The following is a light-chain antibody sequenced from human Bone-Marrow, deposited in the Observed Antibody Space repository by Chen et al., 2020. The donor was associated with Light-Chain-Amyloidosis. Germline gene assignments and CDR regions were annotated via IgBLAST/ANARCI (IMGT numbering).Light chain of an antibody. V-gene: IGKV3-20*01. J-gene: IGKJ1*01. CDR3: QQYGSSPQT. Sequence: EIVLTQSPGTLSLSPGERATLSCRASQSVSSSYLAWYQQKPGQAPRLLIYGASSRATGIPDRFSGIWSGTDFTLTISRLEPEDFAVYYCQQYGSSPQTFGQGTKVEIK. CDR2: GAS. CDR1: QSVSSSY.